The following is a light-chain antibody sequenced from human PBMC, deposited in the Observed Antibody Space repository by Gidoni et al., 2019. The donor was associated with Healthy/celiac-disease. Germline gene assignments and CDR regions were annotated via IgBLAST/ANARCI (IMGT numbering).Light chain of an antibody. CDR3: QQYGSSSGA. CDR2: GAS. Sequence: ESVLTQSPGTLSLSPGERATLSCRASQAVSNSYLAWYVQKPGQAPRLLIYGASNRATGTPDRISGSGCGTDFTLTISRLIPEDFATYYCQQYGSSSGAFGQGTKVESK. CDR1: QAVSNSY. V-gene: IGKV3-20*01. J-gene: IGKJ1*01.